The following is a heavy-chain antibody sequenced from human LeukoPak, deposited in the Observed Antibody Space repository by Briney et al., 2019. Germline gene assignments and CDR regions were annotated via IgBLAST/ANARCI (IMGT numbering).Heavy chain of an antibody. CDR1: GFTFSSYS. CDR2: ISSSSSTI. V-gene: IGHV3-48*02. Sequence: PGGSLRLSRAASGFTFSSYSMNWVRQAPGKGLEWVSYISSSSSTIFYADSVKGRFTISRDNAKNSLYLQMNSLRDEDTAVYYCARSDGYNFPEFDYWGQGTLVTVSS. J-gene: IGHJ4*02. CDR3: ARSDGYNFPEFDY. D-gene: IGHD5-24*01.